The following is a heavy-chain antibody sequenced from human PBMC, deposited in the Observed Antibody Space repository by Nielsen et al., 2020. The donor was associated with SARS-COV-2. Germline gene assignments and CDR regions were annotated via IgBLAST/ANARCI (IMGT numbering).Heavy chain of an antibody. CDR3: TTDGPFYRGPPHFDY. V-gene: IGHV3-11*01. CDR1: GFTFSDYY. Sequence: GGSLRLSCAASGFTFSDYYMSWIRQAPGKGLEWVSYISSSGSTIYYADSVKGRFTISRDNAKNSLYLQMNSLKTEDTAVYYCTTDGPFYRGPPHFDYWGQGTLVTVSS. D-gene: IGHD4-11*01. J-gene: IGHJ4*02. CDR2: ISSSGSTI.